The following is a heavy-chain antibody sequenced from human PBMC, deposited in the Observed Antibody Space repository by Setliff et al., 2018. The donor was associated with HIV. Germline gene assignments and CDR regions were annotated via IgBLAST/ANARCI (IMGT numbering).Heavy chain of an antibody. CDR1: GYSFTNYW. CDR3: ARHGQYGSGSYYNRPFDY. Sequence: GESLKISCKTSGYSFTNYWIAWVRQMPGKGLDYMGIINPSDSDTKYSPSFRGQFAITADKSITTAYLQWSSLKASDTAMYYCARHGQYGSGSYYNRPFDYWGQGTLVTVSS. D-gene: IGHD3-10*01. CDR2: INPSDSDT. V-gene: IGHV5-51*01. J-gene: IGHJ4*02.